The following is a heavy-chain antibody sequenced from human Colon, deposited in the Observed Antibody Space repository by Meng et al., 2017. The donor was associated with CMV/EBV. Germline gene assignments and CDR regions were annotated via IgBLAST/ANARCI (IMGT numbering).Heavy chain of an antibody. J-gene: IGHJ5*02. CDR3: ARYTASAGTSGFDP. V-gene: IGHV1-2*02. CDR1: GYNFAYHG. Sequence: ASVKVSCKASGYNFAYHGINWVRQVPGQGLEWMGWIEPSSGGTDYAQKFQGRVTMTRDTSLNTAYMELSKVTSDDTAVYYCARYTASAGTSGFDPWGQGSLVTVSS. CDR2: IEPSSGGT. D-gene: IGHD6-13*01.